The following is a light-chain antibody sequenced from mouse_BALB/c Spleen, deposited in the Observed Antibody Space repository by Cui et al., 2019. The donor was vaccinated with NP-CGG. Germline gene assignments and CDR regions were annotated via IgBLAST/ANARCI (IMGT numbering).Light chain of an antibody. Sequence: VAIQESALTTSPGETVTLTCRSSTGAVTTSNYANWVQEKPDHLFTGLIGGTNNRAPGVPARFSGSLIGDKAALTITGAQTEDEAIYFCALWYSNHWVFGGGTKLTVL. J-gene: IGLJ1*01. CDR2: GTN. CDR3: ALWYSNHWV. V-gene: IGLV1*01. CDR1: TGAVTTSNY.